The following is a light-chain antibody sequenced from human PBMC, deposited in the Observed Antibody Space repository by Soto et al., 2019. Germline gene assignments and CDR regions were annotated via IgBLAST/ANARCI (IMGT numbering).Light chain of an antibody. J-gene: IGKJ5*01. CDR2: DTS. Sequence: EIVMTQSPATLPVSPGERATLSCTSSQSVSIKLAWYQQKPGQAPRLLIYDTSTRATGIPARFSGSGSGTEFTLTISSLRSEDFAVYYCQQYNNWPPITFGQGTRLEI. CDR3: QQYNNWPPIT. CDR1: QSVSIK. V-gene: IGKV3-15*01.